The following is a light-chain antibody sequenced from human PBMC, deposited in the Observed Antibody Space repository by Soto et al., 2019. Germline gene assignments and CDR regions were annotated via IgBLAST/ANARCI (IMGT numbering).Light chain of an antibody. CDR1: QSVSSY. V-gene: IGKV3-11*01. Sequence: EIVLTPSPATLSLSPGERATLSGRASQSVSSYLAWYQQKPGQAPRLLIYDASNRATGIPARFSGSGSGTEFTLTISSLQPEDFATYYCRQLNSYPLTFGQGTKVDI. CDR3: RQLNSYPLT. CDR2: DAS. J-gene: IGKJ1*01.